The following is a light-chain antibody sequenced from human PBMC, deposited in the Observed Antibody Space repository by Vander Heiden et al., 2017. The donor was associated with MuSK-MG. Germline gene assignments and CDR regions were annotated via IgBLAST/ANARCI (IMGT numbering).Light chain of an antibody. CDR2: AAS. CDR3: QQSYTTPLT. CDR1: QSISSY. V-gene: IGKV1-39*01. Sequence: DIHMTQSPSSLSASVGDGVTIACRASQSISSYLNWYQQKPVKAPKLLIYAASTLQSAVPSTSRACGPATDFTLSIMMIQPAAFTPYYSQQSYTTPLTFGGGTKVELK. J-gene: IGKJ4*01.